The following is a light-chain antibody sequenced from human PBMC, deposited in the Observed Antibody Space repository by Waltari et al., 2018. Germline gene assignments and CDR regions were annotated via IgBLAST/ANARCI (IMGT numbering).Light chain of an antibody. CDR1: SGAIATNY. J-gene: IGLJ3*02. V-gene: IGLV6-57*02. Sequence: FMLTQPHSLSESPGKTVTISCTGSSGAIATNYVHWYQQRPGSAPTTLIYENSQRPPGFPDRFSGSIDSSSNSASLIIAGLKTEDEADYYCQSYDGTNWVFGGGTKLTVL. CDR2: ENS. CDR3: QSYDGTNWV.